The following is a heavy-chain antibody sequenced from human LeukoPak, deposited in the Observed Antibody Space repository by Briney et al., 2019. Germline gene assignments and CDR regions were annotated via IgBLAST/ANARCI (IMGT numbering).Heavy chain of an antibody. CDR3: ARGTRQYSSSLYLRAIGDY. CDR2: ISSSGSTI. V-gene: IGHV3-11*04. CDR1: GFTFSDYY. J-gene: IGHJ4*02. D-gene: IGHD6-13*01. Sequence: RGSLRLSCAASGFTFSDYYMSWIRQAPGKGLECVSYISSSGSTIYYADSVKGRFTISMDNAKNSLYLQMNSLRAEDTAVYYCARGTRQYSSSLYLRAIGDYWGQGTLVTVSS.